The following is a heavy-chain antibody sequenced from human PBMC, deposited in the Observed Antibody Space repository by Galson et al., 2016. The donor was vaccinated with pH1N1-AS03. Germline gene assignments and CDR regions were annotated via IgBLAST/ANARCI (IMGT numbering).Heavy chain of an antibody. J-gene: IGHJ4*02. Sequence: SVKVSSKASGYSFPTYSFNWVRQAPGQGLEWLGWISAYSGDTHYARKFQGRVTLTTDTSTSTAYMELRSLTSDDTAVYYCARAHYNADYVPDFWGQGTLVTVSS. CDR2: ISAYSGDT. CDR1: GYSFPTYS. V-gene: IGHV1-18*04. D-gene: IGHD4-17*01. CDR3: ARAHYNADYVPDF.